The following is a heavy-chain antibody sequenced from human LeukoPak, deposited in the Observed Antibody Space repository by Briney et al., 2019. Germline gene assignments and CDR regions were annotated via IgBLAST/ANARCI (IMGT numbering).Heavy chain of an antibody. Sequence: LSLTCTVSGGSISSNNYYWGWIRQPPGKGLEWIGSIYYGGYTYYNPSLKSRVTISVDTSKNQFSLKLSSVTAADTAIYYCQSRFLEWLLDYWGQGTLVTVSS. J-gene: IGHJ4*02. CDR3: QSRFLEWLLDY. CDR2: IYYGGYT. CDR1: GGSISSNNYY. D-gene: IGHD3-3*01. V-gene: IGHV4-39*01.